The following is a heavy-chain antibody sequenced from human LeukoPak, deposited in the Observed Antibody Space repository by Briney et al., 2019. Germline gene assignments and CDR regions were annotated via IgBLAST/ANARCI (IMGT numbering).Heavy chain of an antibody. J-gene: IGHJ3*02. Sequence: TVKVSCKASGGTFSSYAISWVRQAPGQGLEWMGGIIPIFGTANYAQKFQGRVTITADESTSTAYMELSSLRSEDKAAHYCARDRVGFLEWFPTDAFDIWGQGTMVTVSS. CDR2: IIPIFGTA. CDR3: ARDRVGFLEWFPTDAFDI. D-gene: IGHD3-3*02. V-gene: IGHV1-69*01. CDR1: GGTFSSYA.